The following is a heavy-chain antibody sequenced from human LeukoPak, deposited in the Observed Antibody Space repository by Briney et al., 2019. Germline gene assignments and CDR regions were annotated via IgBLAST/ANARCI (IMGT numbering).Heavy chain of an antibody. D-gene: IGHD1-26*01. Sequence: SETLSLTCAVYGGSFSGYYWSWIRQPPGKGLEWIGEINHSGSTNYNPSLKSRVTISVDTSKNQFSLKLSSVTAADTAVYYCARIGGVGWLSGSYDPLDYWGQGPLVTVSS. V-gene: IGHV4-34*01. CDR3: ARIGGVGWLSGSYDPLDY. CDR1: GGSFSGYY. J-gene: IGHJ4*02. CDR2: INHSGST.